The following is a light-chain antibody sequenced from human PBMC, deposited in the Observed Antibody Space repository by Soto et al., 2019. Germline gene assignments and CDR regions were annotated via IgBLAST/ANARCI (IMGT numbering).Light chain of an antibody. CDR2: GAS. CDR1: QSVSSN. CDR3: QQYNNWPPDRT. J-gene: IGKJ1*01. V-gene: IGKV3-15*01. Sequence: EIVMTQSPATLSVSPGERATLSCRASQSVSSNLAWYQQKPGQAPRLLIYGASTRATGIPARFSGSGSGTEFNLTISSLQSEDFAICFCQQYNNWPPDRTFGQGTKVEIK.